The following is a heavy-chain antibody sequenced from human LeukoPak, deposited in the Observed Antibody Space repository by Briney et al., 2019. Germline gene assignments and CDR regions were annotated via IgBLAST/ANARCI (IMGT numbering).Heavy chain of an antibody. CDR1: GGSFSGYY. D-gene: IGHD1-14*01. CDR3: ATGLVGKYPV. CDR2: INHSGST. V-gene: IGHV4-34*01. J-gene: IGHJ4*02. Sequence: PSETLSLTCAVYGGSFSGYYWSWIRQPPGKGLEWIGEINHSGSTNYNPSLKSRVTISVDTSKNQFSLKLSSVTAADTTVYYCATGLVGKYPVWGQGTLVTVSS.